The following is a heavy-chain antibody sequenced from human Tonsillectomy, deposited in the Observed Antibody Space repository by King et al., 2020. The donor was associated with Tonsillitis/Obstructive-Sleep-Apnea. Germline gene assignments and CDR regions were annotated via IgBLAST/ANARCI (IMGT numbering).Heavy chain of an antibody. D-gene: IGHD6-19*01. CDR2: ISYDGSNK. CDR3: ARDPRARIAVAGTPFDY. Sequence: VQLVESGGGVVQPGRSLRLSCAASGFTFSSYAMHWVRQAPGKGLEWVAVISYDGSNKYYADSVKGRFTISRDNSKNTLYLQMNRLRAEDTAVYYCARDPRARIAVAGTPFDYWGQGTLVTVSS. V-gene: IGHV3-30*04. J-gene: IGHJ4*02. CDR1: GFTFSSYA.